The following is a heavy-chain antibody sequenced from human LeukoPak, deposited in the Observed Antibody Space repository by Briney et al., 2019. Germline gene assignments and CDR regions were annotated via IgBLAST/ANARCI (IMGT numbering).Heavy chain of an antibody. CDR1: GYSIISDYY. D-gene: IGHD6-13*01. V-gene: IGHV4-38-2*01. CDR3: ARNLGYSTLDY. CDR2: INHSGST. J-gene: IGHJ4*02. Sequence: SETLSLTCAVSGYSIISDYYWGWFRLPPGKGLEWVGSINHSGSTYYNLSLKSRVTISVDTSKNQFSLSVSSLTAADTAAYYCARNLGYSTLDYWGQGLLVTVSS.